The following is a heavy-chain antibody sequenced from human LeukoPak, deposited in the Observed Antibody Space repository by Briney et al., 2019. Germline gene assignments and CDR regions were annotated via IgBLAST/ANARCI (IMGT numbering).Heavy chain of an antibody. CDR2: IYSGGST. CDR1: GFAFSDYY. Sequence: PGGSLRLSCAASGFAFSDYYMSWVRQAPGKGLEWVSVIYSGGSTYYAYSVKGRFTISRDNSKRTLYLQMNSLRVEDTAMYYCARESWSDSVAFDIWGLGTMVIVSS. V-gene: IGHV3-66*01. D-gene: IGHD3-3*01. J-gene: IGHJ3*02. CDR3: ARESWSDSVAFDI.